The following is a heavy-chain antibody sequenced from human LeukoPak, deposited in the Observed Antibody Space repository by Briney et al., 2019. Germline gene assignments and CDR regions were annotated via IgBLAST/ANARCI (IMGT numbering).Heavy chain of an antibody. CDR3: ARDPPGVAIDY. J-gene: IGHJ4*02. CDR2: INPSGGST. Sequence: VASVKVSCKASGYTFTSYYMHWVRQAPGQGLEWMGIINPSGGSTSYAQKFQGRVTMTRDTSTSTVYMELSSPRSEDTAVYYCARDPPGVAIDYWGQGTLVTASS. V-gene: IGHV1-46*01. CDR1: GYTFTSYY. D-gene: IGHD2-15*01.